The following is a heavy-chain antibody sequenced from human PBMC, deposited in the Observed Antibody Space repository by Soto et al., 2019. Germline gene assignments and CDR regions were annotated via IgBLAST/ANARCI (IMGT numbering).Heavy chain of an antibody. D-gene: IGHD1-26*01. CDR1: GFTFSSYD. Sequence: GGSLRLSCAASGFTFSSYDMHWVRQITGKGLKKVSAIGTTGDTYYPGSVKGRFTISRENGKNSLYLQMSYLRVEDTAVYYCARDSPGGPADRSCMDVWGQGTT. V-gene: IGHV3-13*04. J-gene: IGHJ6*02. CDR3: ARDSPGGPADRSCMDV. CDR2: IGTTGDT.